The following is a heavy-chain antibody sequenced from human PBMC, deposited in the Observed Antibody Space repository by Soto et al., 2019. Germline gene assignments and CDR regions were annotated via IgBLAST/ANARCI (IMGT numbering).Heavy chain of an antibody. CDR3: AHRVGCSGGSCYSRNRPFDY. J-gene: IGHJ4*02. CDR1: GFSLSNSGVG. V-gene: IGHV2-5*02. Sequence: QITLKESGPPLVKPTQTLTLTCTFSGFSLSNSGVGVGWIRQPPGKALEWLALIYWDGDERYSPSLRSRLTSTNDTSKHQVVLTMTNMDHVDTATYYCAHRVGCSGGSCYSRNRPFDYWGQGTLVTVSS. D-gene: IGHD2-15*01. CDR2: IYWDGDE.